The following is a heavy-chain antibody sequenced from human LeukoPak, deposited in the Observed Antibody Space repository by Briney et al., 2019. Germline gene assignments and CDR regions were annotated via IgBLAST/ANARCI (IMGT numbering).Heavy chain of an antibody. D-gene: IGHD2-2*01. V-gene: IGHV3-23*01. CDR1: GFTFSSYA. J-gene: IGHJ3*01. Sequence: SGGSLRLSCAASGFTFSSYAKSWVRQAPGKGLEWVSAISGSGGSTYYADSVKGRFTISRDNSKNTLYLQMNSLRAEDTAVYYCASTRGYCSSTSCYGVWGQGTMVTVSS. CDR3: ASTRGYCSSTSCYGV. CDR2: ISGSGGST.